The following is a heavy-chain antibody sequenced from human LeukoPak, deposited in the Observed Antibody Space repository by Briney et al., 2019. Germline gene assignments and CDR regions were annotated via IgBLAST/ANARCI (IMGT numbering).Heavy chain of an antibody. CDR3: ASPSGEGGSSWYSDYYYGMDV. Sequence: ASVKVSCKASGYTFTSYGISWVRQAPGQGLEWMGWISAYNGNTNFAQKLQDRVTMTTDTSTSTAYMELRSLRSDDTAVYYCASPSGEGGSSWYSDYYYGMDVWGQGTTVTVSS. CDR2: ISAYNGNT. D-gene: IGHD6-13*01. J-gene: IGHJ6*02. V-gene: IGHV1-18*01. CDR1: GYTFTSYG.